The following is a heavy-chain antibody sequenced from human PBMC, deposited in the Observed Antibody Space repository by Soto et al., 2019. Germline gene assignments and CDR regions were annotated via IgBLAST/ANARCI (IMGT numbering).Heavy chain of an antibody. V-gene: IGHV1-69*01. CDR3: ARARDYYGSVNYYNLIDF. CDR1: GGIFNTYA. D-gene: IGHD3-10*01. J-gene: IGHJ4*02. Sequence: QVQLVQSGPEVKEPGSSVKLTCKVSGGIFNTYAISWLRQAPWQGLEWMGGIIPIFGTPNYAQRFQGRVTITADESTSTAYMELIRLRSDDTAVYYCARARDYYGSVNYYNLIDFWGQGTLVSVSS. CDR2: IIPIFGTP.